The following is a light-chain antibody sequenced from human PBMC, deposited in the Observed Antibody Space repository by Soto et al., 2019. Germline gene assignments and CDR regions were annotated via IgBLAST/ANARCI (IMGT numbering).Light chain of an antibody. CDR1: QSISSY. Sequence: DVQMTQSPSSLSASVGDRVTITCRASQSISSYLNWYQQKPGKAPKLLIYAASSLQSGVPSRFSGTGSGTEFTLTISSLQPDDFATYYCQQYYRSSITFGQGTRLANK. CDR3: QQYYRSSIT. V-gene: IGKV1-39*01. J-gene: IGKJ5*01. CDR2: AAS.